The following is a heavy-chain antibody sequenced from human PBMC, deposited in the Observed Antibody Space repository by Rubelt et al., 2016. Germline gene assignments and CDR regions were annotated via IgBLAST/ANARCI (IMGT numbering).Heavy chain of an antibody. Sequence: QVQLVQSGAEVKKPGASVKVSCKASGYTFTGYYMHWVRQAPGQGLEWMGWINPNSGGTNYAQKCQGWVTRTREPSISTAYMGLSRLSPDDTAVYYCARDDSPYYYDSSGYYDYWGQGTLVTVSS. D-gene: IGHD3-22*01. V-gene: IGHV1-2*04. CDR1: GYTFTGYY. CDR2: INPNSGGT. CDR3: ARDDSPYYYDSSGYYDY. J-gene: IGHJ4*02.